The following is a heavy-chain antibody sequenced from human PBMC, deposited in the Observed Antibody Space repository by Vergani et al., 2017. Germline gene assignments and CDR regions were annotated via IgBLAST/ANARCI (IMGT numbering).Heavy chain of an antibody. CDR2: IRYDGSNK. CDR3: AKEAYDYVWGSFMDV. CDR1: GFTFSSYG. D-gene: IGHD3-16*01. V-gene: IGHV3-30*02. J-gene: IGHJ6*02. Sequence: QVNLVGSGGGVVQPGRSLRLSCAASGFTFSSYGMHWVRQAPGKGLEWVAFIRYDGSNKYYADSVKGRFTISRDNSKNTLYLQMNSLRAEDTAVYYCAKEAYDYVWGSFMDVWGQGTTVTVSS.